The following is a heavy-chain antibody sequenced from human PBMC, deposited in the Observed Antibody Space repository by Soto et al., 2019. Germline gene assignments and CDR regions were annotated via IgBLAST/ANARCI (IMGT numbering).Heavy chain of an antibody. D-gene: IGHD6-13*01. J-gene: IGHJ4*02. Sequence: QVQLQQWGAGLLKPSETLSINCAVYGGSFSGYCWSWIRQPPGKGLEWIGEINDSGGTNYNTSLKSRVSISVDTSKNQFSLNLSSVTAADTAVYHCARGRKAYSSSWYVDWGQGTLVTVSS. CDR2: INDSGGT. CDR1: GGSFSGYC. CDR3: ARGRKAYSSSWYVD. V-gene: IGHV4-34*01.